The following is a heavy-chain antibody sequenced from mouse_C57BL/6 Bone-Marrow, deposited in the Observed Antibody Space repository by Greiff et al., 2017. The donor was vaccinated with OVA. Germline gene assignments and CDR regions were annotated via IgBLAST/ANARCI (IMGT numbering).Heavy chain of an antibody. CDR2: ISDGGSYT. Sequence: EVQVVESGGGLVKPGGSLKLSCAASGFTFSSYAMSWVRQTPEKRLEWVATISDGGSYTYYPDNVKGRFTISRDNAKNNLYLQMSHLKSEDTAMYYCARDLFITTVVAPYYAMDYWGQGTSVTVSS. V-gene: IGHV5-4*01. CDR3: ARDLFITTVVAPYYAMDY. J-gene: IGHJ4*01. CDR1: GFTFSSYA. D-gene: IGHD1-1*01.